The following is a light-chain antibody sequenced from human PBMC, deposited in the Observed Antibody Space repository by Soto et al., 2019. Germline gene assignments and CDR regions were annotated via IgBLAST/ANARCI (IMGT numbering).Light chain of an antibody. Sequence: DIQMTQSPSTLSGSIGDGVTMTCRASQTISSWLAWYQQKPGKAPKLLIYNASTLKSGVPSRFSGSGSGTEFTLTISSLQPDDFATYYCQHCNSFSDAFGQGTKVDVK. CDR3: QHCNSFSDA. CDR1: QTISSW. V-gene: IGKV1-5*03. CDR2: NAS. J-gene: IGKJ1*01.